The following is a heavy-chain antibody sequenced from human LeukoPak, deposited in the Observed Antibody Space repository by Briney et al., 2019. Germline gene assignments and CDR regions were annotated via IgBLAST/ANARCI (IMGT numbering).Heavy chain of an antibody. V-gene: IGHV3-21*01. CDR2: ISSSSSYI. D-gene: IGHD6-13*01. J-gene: IGHJ6*02. CDR3: AKDISCSSWYYYYYGMDV. Sequence: GGSLRLSCAASGFTFSNYSMNWVRQAPGKGLEWVSSISSSSSYIYYADSVKGRFTIPRDNSKNTLYLQMNSLRAEDTAVYYCAKDISCSSWYYYYYGMDVWGQGTTVTVSS. CDR1: GFTFSNYS.